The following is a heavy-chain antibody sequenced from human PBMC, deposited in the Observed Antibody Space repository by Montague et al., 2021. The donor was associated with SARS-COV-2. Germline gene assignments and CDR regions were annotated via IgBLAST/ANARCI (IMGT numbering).Heavy chain of an antibody. CDR2: NYLHGNA. J-gene: IGHJ4*02. D-gene: IGHD2-21*02. CDR1: GYFIGTGNY. CDR3: ARGRVTRAGFDY. V-gene: IGHV4-38-2*02. Sequence: SETLSLTCSVSGYFIGTGNYWGWIRQYPGKGLEWIGSNYLHGNAYYNPSLNSRVTISLDTSNNQFSLRLTSVTTSDTAVYYCARGRVTRAGFDYWGQGIRVIVSP.